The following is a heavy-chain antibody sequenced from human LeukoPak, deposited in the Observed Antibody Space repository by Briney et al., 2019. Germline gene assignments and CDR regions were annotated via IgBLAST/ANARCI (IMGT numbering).Heavy chain of an antibody. CDR1: GLTFRSYW. CDR3: ASTFPYCSGGTCAL. CDR2: IHPDGGTK. D-gene: IGHD2-15*01. J-gene: IGHJ4*02. Sequence: GGSLRLSCAASGLTFRSYWISWVRQAPGKGLEWVANIHPDGGTKNYVDSVKDRFTISRDNAANSLYLQMNSLRAEDTAVYYCASTFPYCSGGTCALGGQGTLVTVSS. V-gene: IGHV3-7*01.